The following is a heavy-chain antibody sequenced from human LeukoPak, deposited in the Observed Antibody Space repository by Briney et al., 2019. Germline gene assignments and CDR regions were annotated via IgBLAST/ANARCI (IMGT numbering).Heavy chain of an antibody. CDR2: IETKAHGGTT. CDR3: TTDPFYDSAGFAF. V-gene: IGHV3-15*07. J-gene: IGHJ4*02. CDR1: SYIFSDAW. Sequence: PGGSLRLSCAASSYIFSDAWMNWVRQAPGKGLEWVGRIETKAHGGTTKYAAPVKGRFTFSRDDSKNTLYLQMSSLKTEDTAAYYCTTDPFYDSAGFAFWGQGTLVTVS. D-gene: IGHD5/OR15-5a*01.